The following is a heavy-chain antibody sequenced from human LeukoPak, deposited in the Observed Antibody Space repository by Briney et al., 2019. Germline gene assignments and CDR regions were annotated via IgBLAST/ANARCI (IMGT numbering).Heavy chain of an antibody. CDR2: ISSSGSTI. CDR1: GFTFSDYY. CDR3: ARGRYNWNYVLARYLVQYFDY. D-gene: IGHD1-7*01. V-gene: IGHV3-11*04. Sequence: PGGSLRLSCAASGFTFSDYYMSWIRQAPGKGLEWVSYISSSGSTIYYADSVKGRFTISRDNAKNSLYLQMNSLRAEDTAVYYCARGRYNWNYVLARYLVQYFDYWGQGTLVTVSS. J-gene: IGHJ4*02.